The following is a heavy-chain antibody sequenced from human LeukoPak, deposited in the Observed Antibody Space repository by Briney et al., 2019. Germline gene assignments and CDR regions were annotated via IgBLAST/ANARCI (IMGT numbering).Heavy chain of an antibody. J-gene: IGHJ4*02. CDR3: ARITMVRGVINRSPDY. V-gene: IGHV1-2*02. CDR1: GYTFTGYY. D-gene: IGHD3-10*01. Sequence: ASVKVSCKASGYTFTGYYMNWVRQAPGQGLEWMGWINPNSGGTNYAQKFQGRVTMTRDTSISTAYMELSRLRSDDTAVYYCARITMVRGVINRSPDYWGQGTLVTVSS. CDR2: INPNSGGT.